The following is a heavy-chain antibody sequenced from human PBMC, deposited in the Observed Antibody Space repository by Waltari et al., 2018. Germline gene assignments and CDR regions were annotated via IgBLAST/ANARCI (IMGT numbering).Heavy chain of an antibody. Sequence: EVQLVESGGGLIQPGGSLRLSCVASGVTVSNNYMTWLRRAPGKGLELFSLIYSGGTTYYADSVRGRFTISRDGSKNTVYLQMNSLRAEDTAVYFCARNQVETALGYWGQGTLVTVSS. J-gene: IGHJ4*02. CDR3: ARNQVETALGY. D-gene: IGHD2-21*02. V-gene: IGHV3-53*01. CDR2: IYSGGTT. CDR1: GVTVSNNY.